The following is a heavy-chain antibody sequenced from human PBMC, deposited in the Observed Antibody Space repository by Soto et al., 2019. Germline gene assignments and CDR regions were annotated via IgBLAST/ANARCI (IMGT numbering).Heavy chain of an antibody. CDR3: AKKDSSSFDY. V-gene: IGHV3-30*18. Sequence: ESGGGVVQPGRSLRLSCAASGFTFSSYGMHWVRQAPGKGLEWVAVISYDGSNKYYADSVKGRFTISRDNSKNTLYLQMNSLRAEDTAVYYCAKKDSSSFDYWGQGTLVTVSS. CDR2: ISYDGSNK. J-gene: IGHJ4*02. D-gene: IGHD6-13*01. CDR1: GFTFSSYG.